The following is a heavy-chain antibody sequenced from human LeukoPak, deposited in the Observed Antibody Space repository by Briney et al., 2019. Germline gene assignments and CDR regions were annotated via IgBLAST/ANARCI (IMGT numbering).Heavy chain of an antibody. Sequence: PSETLSLTCTVSGGSISSYYWIWIRQTPGKGLEWIGYIYYTGSTNYNPSLKSRVTISVDTSKNQFSLKLSSVTAADTAVYYCAREGTVRGFNYYYMDVWGKGTTVTVSS. CDR3: AREGTVRGFNYYYMDV. CDR2: IYYTGST. J-gene: IGHJ6*03. V-gene: IGHV4-59*01. D-gene: IGHD4-11*01. CDR1: GGSISSYY.